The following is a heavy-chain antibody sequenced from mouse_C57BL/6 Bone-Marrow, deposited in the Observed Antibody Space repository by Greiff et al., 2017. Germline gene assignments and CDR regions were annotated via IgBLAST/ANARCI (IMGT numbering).Heavy chain of an antibody. Sequence: VQLQQPGTELVKPGASVKLSCKASGYTFTSYWMHWVKQRPGQGLEWIGNINPSNGGTNYNEKFKSKATLTVDKSSSRAYMQPSSMTSWDSAVYYGAYGNSAGFAYWGQGTLVTVSA. D-gene: IGHD2-1*01. CDR2: INPSNGGT. V-gene: IGHV1-53*01. CDR3: AYGNSAGFAY. CDR1: GYTFTSYW. J-gene: IGHJ3*01.